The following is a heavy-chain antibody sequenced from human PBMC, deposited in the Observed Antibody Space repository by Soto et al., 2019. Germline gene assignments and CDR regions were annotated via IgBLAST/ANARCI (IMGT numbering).Heavy chain of an antibody. CDR3: ARTPPVRDHYFDY. J-gene: IGHJ4*02. Sequence: SETLSLTCAVYGGSFSGYYWSWIRQPPGKGLEWIGEINHSGSTNYNPSLKSRVTTSVETSKNQFSLKLSSVTAADTAVYYCARTPPVRDHYFDYWGQGTLVTVSS. CDR1: GGSFSGYY. CDR2: INHSGST. V-gene: IGHV4-34*01. D-gene: IGHD4-17*01.